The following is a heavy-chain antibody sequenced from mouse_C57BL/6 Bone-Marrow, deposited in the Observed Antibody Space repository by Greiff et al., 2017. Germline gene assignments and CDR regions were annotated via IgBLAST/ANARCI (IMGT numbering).Heavy chain of an antibody. CDR2: INPNNGGT. V-gene: IGHV1-18*01. CDR1: GYTFTDYN. CDR3: ARRGFDY. Sequence: EVQLQQSGPELVKPGASVKIPCKASGYTFTDYNMDWVKQSHGKSLEWIGDINPNNGGTIYNQKFKGKATLTVDKSSSTAYIEIRSLTSEDTAVYYCARRGFDYWGQGTTLTVSS. J-gene: IGHJ2*01.